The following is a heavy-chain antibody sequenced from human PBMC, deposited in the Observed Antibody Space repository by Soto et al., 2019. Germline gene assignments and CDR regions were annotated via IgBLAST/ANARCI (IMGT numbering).Heavy chain of an antibody. J-gene: IGHJ6*02. CDR1: GYTFTSYW. CDR2: INPGDSDI. V-gene: IGHV5-51*01. D-gene: IGHD2-21*01. CDR3: AAGLWDGYHSYGMDV. Sequence: GESLKISCKGSGYTFTSYWIGWVRQVPGKGLEWMEIINPGDSDIRYSPSFQGQVTNSADKSISTAYLQWSSLKASDTAMYYCAAGLWDGYHSYGMDVLSQGTTLTVSS.